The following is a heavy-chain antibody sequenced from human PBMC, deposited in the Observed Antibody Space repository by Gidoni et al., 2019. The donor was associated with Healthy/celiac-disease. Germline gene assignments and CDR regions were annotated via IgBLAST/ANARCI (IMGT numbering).Heavy chain of an antibody. CDR1: GFTFSSYS. Sequence: EVQLVESGGGLVKPGGSLRLSCAASGFTFSSYSMNWVRQAPGKGLEWVSSISSSGSTIYYADSVKGRFTISRDNAKNSLYLQMNSLRAEDTAVYYCAREARGYSGYDPRGNYFDYWGQGTLVTVSS. CDR3: AREARGYSGYDPRGNYFDY. D-gene: IGHD5-12*01. V-gene: IGHV3-21*01. J-gene: IGHJ4*02. CDR2: ISSSGSTI.